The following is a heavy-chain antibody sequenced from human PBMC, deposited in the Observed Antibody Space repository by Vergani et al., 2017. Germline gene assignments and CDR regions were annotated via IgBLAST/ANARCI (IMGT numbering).Heavy chain of an antibody. Sequence: QVQLQQWGAGLLKPSETMSLTCAVYGGSFSGYYWSWIRQPPGKGLEWIGEINHSGSTNYNPSLKSRVTISVDTSKNQFSLKLSSVTAADTAVYYCARASLEMATITAFDIWGQGTMVTVSS. CDR1: GGSFSGYY. CDR2: INHSGST. V-gene: IGHV4-34*01. J-gene: IGHJ3*02. CDR3: ARASLEMATITAFDI. D-gene: IGHD5-24*01.